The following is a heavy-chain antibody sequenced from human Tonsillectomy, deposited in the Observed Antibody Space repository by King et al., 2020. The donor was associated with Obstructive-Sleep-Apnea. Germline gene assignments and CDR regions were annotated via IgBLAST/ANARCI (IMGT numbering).Heavy chain of an antibody. D-gene: IGHD3-10*01. Sequence: QLKESGQGMVKPSETLSLTCTVSGGSISSSSYYWGWVRQPPGKALEWIGSIYYSGSTYYNPSLKSRVTISVDTSKNQFSLKLSSVSAADTAMFYCTRGGITMVRGTFDYWGQGTLVTVSS. CDR1: GGSISSSSYY. CDR3: TRGGITMVRGTFDY. V-gene: IGHV4-39*01. J-gene: IGHJ4*02. CDR2: IYYSGST.